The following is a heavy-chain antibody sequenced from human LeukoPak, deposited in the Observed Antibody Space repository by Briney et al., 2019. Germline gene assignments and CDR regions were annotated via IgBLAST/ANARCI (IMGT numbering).Heavy chain of an antibody. CDR3: ASGGVSTVTTFRGYFQH. Sequence: LWASVKLSCTASGVTFSSYAISWVRQAPGQGLEWMGGIIPIFGTANYAQKFQGRVTITADKTTSTAYLELSSLRSEDTAVYYCASGGVSTVTTFRGYFQHWGQGTLVTVSS. CDR1: GVTFSSYA. D-gene: IGHD4-17*01. V-gene: IGHV1-69*06. CDR2: IIPIFGTA. J-gene: IGHJ1*01.